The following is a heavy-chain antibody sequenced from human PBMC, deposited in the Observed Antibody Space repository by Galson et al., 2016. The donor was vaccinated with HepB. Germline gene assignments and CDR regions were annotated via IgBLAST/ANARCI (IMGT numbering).Heavy chain of an antibody. CDR1: GYTFTNYA. D-gene: IGHD2-15*01. V-gene: IGHV1-3*01. CDR3: AREYSSYAFDI. J-gene: IGHJ3*02. Sequence: SVKVSCKASGYTFTNYAMNWVRQAPGHRLEWMGWINPGNGDTNYAQQFQGRVPFTRDTSAKIAYMELSSLVAEDTAVYYCAREYSSYAFDIWGQGTMGTVSS. CDR2: INPGNGDT.